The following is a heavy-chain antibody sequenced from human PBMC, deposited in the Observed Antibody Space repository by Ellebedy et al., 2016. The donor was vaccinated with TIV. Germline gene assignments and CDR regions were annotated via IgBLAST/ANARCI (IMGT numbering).Heavy chain of an antibody. Sequence: GGSLRLSXAVSGFTLSDYYMSWIRQAPGKGLEWAAYISDGGTIVSYTASVKGRFTISRDSSRDSLYLHMRSLRAEDTAVYYCARARIDSQDYYYGMDVWGQGTTVTVSS. CDR2: ISDGGTIV. CDR3: ARARIDSQDYYYGMDV. V-gene: IGHV3-11*01. D-gene: IGHD2/OR15-2a*01. CDR1: GFTLSDYY. J-gene: IGHJ6*01.